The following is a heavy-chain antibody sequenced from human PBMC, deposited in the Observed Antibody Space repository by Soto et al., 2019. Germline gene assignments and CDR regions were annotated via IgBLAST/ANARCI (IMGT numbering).Heavy chain of an antibody. Sequence: QVQLQESGPGLVKPSQTLSLTCTVSGGSISSGGYYWSWIRQHPGKGLEWIGYIYYSGSTYYNPSLKSRVTISVDTSKNHFSLKLSSVTAADTAVYYCARESIVTVTRWFDPWGQGTLVTVSS. J-gene: IGHJ5*02. V-gene: IGHV4-31*03. CDR3: ARESIVTVTRWFDP. CDR2: IYYSGST. D-gene: IGHD4-17*01. CDR1: GGSISSGGYY.